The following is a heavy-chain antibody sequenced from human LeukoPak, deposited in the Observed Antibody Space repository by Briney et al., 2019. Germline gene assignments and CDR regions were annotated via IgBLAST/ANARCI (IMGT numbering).Heavy chain of an antibody. CDR1: GFTFSSYW. CDR2: IKQDGSEK. CDR3: ARDSEALDY. D-gene: IGHD6-19*01. V-gene: IGHV3-7*01. Sequence: GGSLRLSCAASGFTFSSYWMSWVRQAPGKGLEWVANIKQDGSEKSYVDSVKGRFTISRDNAKNSLYLQMNSLRAEATAVCYCARDSEALDYWGQGTLVTASS. J-gene: IGHJ4*02.